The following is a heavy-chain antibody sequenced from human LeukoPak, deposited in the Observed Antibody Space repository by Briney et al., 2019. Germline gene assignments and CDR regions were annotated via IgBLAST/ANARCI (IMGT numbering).Heavy chain of an antibody. J-gene: IGHJ4*02. D-gene: IGHD6-19*01. Sequence: GGSLRLSCAASGFTVSSNYMSWVRQAPGKGLEWVSVIYSGGSTYYADSAKGRFTISRDNSKNTLYLQMNSLRAEDTAVYYCAMTAVAGTGDYWGQGTLVTVSS. V-gene: IGHV3-66*01. CDR3: AMTAVAGTGDY. CDR1: GFTVSSNY. CDR2: IYSGGST.